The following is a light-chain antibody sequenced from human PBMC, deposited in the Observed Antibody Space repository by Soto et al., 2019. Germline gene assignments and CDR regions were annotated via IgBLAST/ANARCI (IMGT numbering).Light chain of an antibody. CDR2: LVS. V-gene: IGKV2-28*01. Sequence: DIVMTQSPLSLPVTPGEPASLSCRSSQSLLHTNGYDYLDWYLQKPGQSPQLLIYLVSKRASGVPDRFSGSGSGTDFTLKISKVEAEDVGVYYCMQALQTPPTFGQGTKVEIK. J-gene: IGKJ1*01. CDR3: MQALQTPPT. CDR1: QSLLHTNGYDY.